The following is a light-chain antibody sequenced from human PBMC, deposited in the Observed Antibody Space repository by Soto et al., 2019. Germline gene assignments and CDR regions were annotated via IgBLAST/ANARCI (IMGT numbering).Light chain of an antibody. CDR1: SGHSNYA. CDR2: LNSDGSH. CDR3: QTWGTAIHDVV. J-gene: IGLJ2*01. Sequence: QLVLTQSPSASASLGASVKLTCTLSSGHSNYAIAWHQQQPEKGPRYLMKLNSDGSHSRGDGIPDRFSSSSSGAERHLTISSLQSEDEADYYCQTWGTAIHDVVFGGGTKLTVL. V-gene: IGLV4-69*01.